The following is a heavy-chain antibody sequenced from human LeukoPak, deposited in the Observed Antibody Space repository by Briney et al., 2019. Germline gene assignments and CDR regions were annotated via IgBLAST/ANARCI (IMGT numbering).Heavy chain of an antibody. D-gene: IGHD4-17*01. CDR1: GGTFSRYS. CDR3: TRVSTYGRSDY. J-gene: IGHJ4*02. V-gene: IGHV1-69*01. CDR2: IIPIFGTT. Sequence: SSVTVSCLASGGTFSRYSFSWVRQAPGQGLEWMGGIIPIFGTTNHAQKFQGRVTITADESTSTAYMELSSLRSEDTAVYYCTRVSTYGRSDYWGQGTLVTVSS.